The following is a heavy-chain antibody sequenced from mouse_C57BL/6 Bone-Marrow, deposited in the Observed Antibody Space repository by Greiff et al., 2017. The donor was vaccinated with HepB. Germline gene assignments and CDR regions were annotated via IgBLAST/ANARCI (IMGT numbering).Heavy chain of an antibody. V-gene: IGHV1-69*01. D-gene: IGHD1-1*01. Sequence: QVQLQQPGAELVMPGASVKLSCKASGYTFTSYWMHWVKQRPGQGLEWIGEIDPSDSYTNYNQKFKGKSTLTVDKSSSTAYMQLSSLTSEDSAVYYCARSGLITTVVPFADWGQGTLVTVSA. CDR1: GYTFTSYW. CDR2: IDPSDSYT. J-gene: IGHJ3*01. CDR3: ARSGLITTVVPFAD.